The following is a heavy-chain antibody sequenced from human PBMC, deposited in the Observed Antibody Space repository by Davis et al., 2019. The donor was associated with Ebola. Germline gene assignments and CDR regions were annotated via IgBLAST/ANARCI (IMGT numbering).Heavy chain of an antibody. CDR2: IYSGGST. CDR1: GFTVSSNY. CDR3: AKVRQYYYVDY. J-gene: IGHJ4*02. Sequence: GESLKISCAASGFTVSSNYMSWVRQAPGKGLEWVSVIYSGGSTYYADSVKGRFTISRDNSKNTLYLQMNSLRAEDTAVYYCAKVRQYYYVDYWGQGTLVTVSS. V-gene: IGHV3-66*01. D-gene: IGHD3-10*02.